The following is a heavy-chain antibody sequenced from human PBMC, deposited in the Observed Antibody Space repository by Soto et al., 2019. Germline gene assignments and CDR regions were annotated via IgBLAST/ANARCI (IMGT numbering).Heavy chain of an antibody. CDR2: ISTYNGNT. CDR1: GYTFASYG. D-gene: IGHD2-21*02. Sequence: QVQLVQSGAEVKKPGASVKVSCKASGYTFASYGISWVRQAPGQGLEWMGWISTYNGNTNYAQKLQGRVTMTTDTATRTAYMELRSLRSEDTGVYYCAGDYQGDYSSDCWGQGALVTVSS. V-gene: IGHV1-18*01. J-gene: IGHJ4*02. CDR3: AGDYQGDYSSDC.